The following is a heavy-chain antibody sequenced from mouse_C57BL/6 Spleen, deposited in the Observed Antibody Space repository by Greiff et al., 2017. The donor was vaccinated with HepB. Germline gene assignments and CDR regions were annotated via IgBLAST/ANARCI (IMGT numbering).Heavy chain of an antibody. Sequence: QVQLQQSGAELVRPGTSVKVSCKASGYAFTNYLIEWVKQRPGQGLEWIGVINPGSGGTNYNEKFKGKATLTADKSSSTAYMQLSSLTSEDSAVYFCARGARGYAMDYWGQGTSVTVSS. CDR2: INPGSGGT. V-gene: IGHV1-54*01. D-gene: IGHD3-1*01. CDR3: ARGARGYAMDY. CDR1: GYAFTNYL. J-gene: IGHJ4*01.